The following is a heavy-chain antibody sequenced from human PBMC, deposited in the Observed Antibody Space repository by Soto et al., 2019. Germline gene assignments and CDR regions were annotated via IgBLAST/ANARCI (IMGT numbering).Heavy chain of an antibody. D-gene: IGHD2-2*01. J-gene: IGHJ6*02. Sequence: SETLSLTCTVSGGSISSGPYSWGWIRQPPGEGLEWIGTFHYSESTHYNPSLESRITISVDTSKNQFSLKVSSVTVADTAVYYCARLGGYCSRTNCYGYYGMDVWGQGTTVTVSS. V-gene: IGHV4-39*01. CDR1: GGSISSGPYS. CDR3: ARLGGYCSRTNCYGYYGMDV. CDR2: FHYSEST.